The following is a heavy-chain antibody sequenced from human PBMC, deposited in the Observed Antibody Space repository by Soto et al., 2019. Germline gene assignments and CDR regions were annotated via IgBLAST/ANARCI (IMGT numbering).Heavy chain of an antibody. CDR3: ARGGLSSIAAPRLLLVY. CDR1: GYTCTGYY. J-gene: IGHJ4*02. V-gene: IGHV1-2*04. Sequence: ASVRVSCKASGYTCTGYYMHWVRPAPGPVLEWMGWINPNSGGTNYAQKFQGWVTMTRDTSISTAYMELSRLRSDDTAVYYCARGGLSSIAAPRLLLVYWGQGTRVTVS. CDR2: INPNSGGT. D-gene: IGHD6-6*01.